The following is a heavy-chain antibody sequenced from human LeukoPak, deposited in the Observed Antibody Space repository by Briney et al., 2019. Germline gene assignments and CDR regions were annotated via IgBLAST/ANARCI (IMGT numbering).Heavy chain of an antibody. V-gene: IGHV3-64*01. Sequence: GGSLTLSCAASGFTFSSYAMHWVRQAPGQRLEYLSAVSSNGDSTYYANSVKGRFTISRDNSKNTLYLQMGSLRAEDMAVYYCARRGGYYFDYWGQGTLVTVSS. D-gene: IGHD4-23*01. CDR2: VSSNGDST. J-gene: IGHJ4*02. CDR1: GFTFSSYA. CDR3: ARRGGYYFDY.